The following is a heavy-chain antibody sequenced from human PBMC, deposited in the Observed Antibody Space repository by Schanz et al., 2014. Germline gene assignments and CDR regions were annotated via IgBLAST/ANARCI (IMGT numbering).Heavy chain of an antibody. J-gene: IGHJ4*02. Sequence: EVQLVESGGELIQPGGSLRLSCEASGFTFSRYWMHWVRQAPGKGLEWVSRLNFDETYTSYADSVKGRFTISRDNAKNTVYLQMTSLRVEDTAVYYCARDKGGLIPFDYWGQGTLVAVSS. D-gene: IGHD2-15*01. V-gene: IGHV3-74*01. CDR2: LNFDETYT. CDR3: ARDKGGLIPFDY. CDR1: GFTFSRYW.